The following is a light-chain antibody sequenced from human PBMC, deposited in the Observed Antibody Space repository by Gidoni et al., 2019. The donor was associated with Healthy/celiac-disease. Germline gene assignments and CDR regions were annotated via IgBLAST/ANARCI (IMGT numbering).Light chain of an antibody. CDR2: AAS. V-gene: IGKV1-27*01. CDR3: QKYNSAQRT. CDR1: QGISNY. J-gene: IGKJ1*01. Sequence: DIQMTQSPPSLSASVGDRVTITRRPSQGISNYLAWYQQKPGKVPKRLLYAASTLQSGVPSRISGSGSGTDFTLTISSLQPEDVATYYFQKYNSAQRTFGQGTKVEIK.